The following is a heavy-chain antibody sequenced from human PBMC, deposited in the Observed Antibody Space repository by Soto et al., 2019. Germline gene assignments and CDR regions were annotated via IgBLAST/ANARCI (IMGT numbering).Heavy chain of an antibody. CDR1: GFTYSITYSRYA. CDR2: ISAGGGGT. CDR3: AILGVYSYSLGGF. Sequence: VQLVESGGGVVQPERSLRLSCAASGFTYSITYSRYAMNWVRQAPGKALEWVSAISAGGGGTNYADSVKGRFTISRDNSKNTLFLQMNSLRAEDTAIFYCAILGVYSYSLGGFWGQGTLVTVSS. V-gene: IGHV3-23*04. J-gene: IGHJ4*02. D-gene: IGHD3-16*01.